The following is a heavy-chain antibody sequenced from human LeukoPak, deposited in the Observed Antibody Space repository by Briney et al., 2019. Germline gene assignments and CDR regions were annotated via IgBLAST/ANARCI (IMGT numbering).Heavy chain of an antibody. V-gene: IGHV3-66*01. CDR2: IYSGGST. CDR3: ARWVSGDRASHQNYFDY. J-gene: IGHJ4*02. D-gene: IGHD6-25*01. CDR1: GFTFSSYA. Sequence: GGSLRLSCAASGFTFSSYAMSWVRQAPGKGLEWVSVIYSGGSTYYADSVKGRFTISRDNSKNTLYLQMNSLRAEDMAMYYCARWVSGDRASHQNYFDYWGQGTLVTVSS.